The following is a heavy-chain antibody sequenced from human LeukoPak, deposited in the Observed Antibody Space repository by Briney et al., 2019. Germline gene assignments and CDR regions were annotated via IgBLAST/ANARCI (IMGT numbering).Heavy chain of an antibody. CDR3: AKCRGYYGSGSDYAFDY. V-gene: IGHV3-7*03. CDR2: IKKDGSEK. Sequence: PGGSLRLSCAASGFTFSSYWMSWVRQAPGKGLEWVANIKKDGSEKYYVDSVKGRFTISRDNAKNSLYLQMNSLRAEDTAVYYCAKCRGYYGSGSDYAFDYWGQGTLVTVSS. J-gene: IGHJ4*02. CDR1: GFTFSSYW. D-gene: IGHD3-10*01.